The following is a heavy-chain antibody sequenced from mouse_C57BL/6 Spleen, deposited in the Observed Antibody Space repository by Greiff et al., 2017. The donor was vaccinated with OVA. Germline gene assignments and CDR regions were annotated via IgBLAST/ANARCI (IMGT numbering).Heavy chain of an antibody. V-gene: IGHV2-6-1*01. CDR3: ARHGSSSYWYFDV. CDR2: IWSDGST. CDR1: GFSLTSYG. D-gene: IGHD1-1*01. Sequence: QVKLMESGPGLVAPSQSLSITCTVSGFSLTSYGVHWVRQPPGQGLEWLVVIWSDGSTTYNSALNSKLTISKDNSKSQVFLRMKRLQTDDTDMYDCARHGSSSYWYFDVWGKGTTVTVSS. J-gene: IGHJ1*03.